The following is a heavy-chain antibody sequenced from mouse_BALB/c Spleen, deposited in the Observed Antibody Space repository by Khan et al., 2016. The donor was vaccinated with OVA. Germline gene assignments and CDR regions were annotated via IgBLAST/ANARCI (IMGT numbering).Heavy chain of an antibody. V-gene: IGHV5-17*02. CDR2: ISGDSSTI. D-gene: IGHD1-1*01. CDR1: GFTFSSFG. Sequence: EVQGVESGGGLVQPGGSRKLSCVASGFTFSSFGMHWVRQAPEKGLEWVAYISGDSSTIYYTDTVKGRFTISRDNPKHTLFLQMTSLRSEDMAMYYCARSYFYGYYFDQWGQGTTLTVSS. CDR3: ARSYFYGYYFDQ. J-gene: IGHJ2*01.